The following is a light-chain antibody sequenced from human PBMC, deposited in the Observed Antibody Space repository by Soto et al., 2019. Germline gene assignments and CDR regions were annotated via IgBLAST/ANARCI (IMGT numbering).Light chain of an antibody. Sequence: DIQITQSPSSLSSSVLERFTITCQASQGITNYLNWYQQKPGKAPKLLIYAASSLQSGVPSRFSGSGSGTDFTLTISSLQPEDFATYYCQQSYSTPSTFGQGTKVDIK. J-gene: IGKJ1*01. CDR1: QGITNY. V-gene: IGKV1-39*01. CDR3: QQSYSTPST. CDR2: AAS.